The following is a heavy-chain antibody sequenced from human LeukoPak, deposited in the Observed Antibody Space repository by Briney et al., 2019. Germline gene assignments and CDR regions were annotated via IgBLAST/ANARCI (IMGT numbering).Heavy chain of an antibody. CDR1: GFTFSNAW. CDR3: AKGVAPYSSSSITFDY. D-gene: IGHD6-6*01. CDR2: IKSKTDGGTT. Sequence: PGGSLRLSCAASGFTFSNAWMSWVRQAPGKGLEWVGRIKSKTDGGTTDYAAPVKGRFTISRDNSKNTLYLQMNSLRAEDTAVYYCAKGVAPYSSSSITFDYWGQGTLVTVSS. V-gene: IGHV3-15*01. J-gene: IGHJ4*02.